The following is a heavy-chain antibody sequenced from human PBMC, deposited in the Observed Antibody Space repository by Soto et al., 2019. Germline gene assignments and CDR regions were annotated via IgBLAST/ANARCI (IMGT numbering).Heavy chain of an antibody. CDR1: GGSISSYY. D-gene: IGHD3-10*01. CDR3: ARTRFGEWGYFQH. Sequence: SETLSLTCTVSGGSISSYYWSWIRQPPGKGLEWIGYIYYSGSTNYNPSLKSRVTISVDTSKNQFSLKLSSVTAADTAVYYCARTRFGEWGYFQHWGQGTLVTVSS. J-gene: IGHJ1*01. V-gene: IGHV4-59*01. CDR2: IYYSGST.